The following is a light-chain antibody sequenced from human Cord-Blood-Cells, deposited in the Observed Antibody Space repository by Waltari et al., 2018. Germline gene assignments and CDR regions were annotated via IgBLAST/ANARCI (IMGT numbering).Light chain of an antibody. CDR3: SSYTSSSTWV. J-gene: IGLJ3*02. Sequence: QSALTQPPSVSGSPAQSVTISCTGTSSDVGSYNRVSWYQQPPGTAPKLMIYEGSNRPSGVPDRFSGSKSGNTASLTISGLQAEDEADYYCSSYTSSSTWVFGGGTKLTVL. CDR2: EGS. V-gene: IGLV2-18*02. CDR1: SSDVGSYNR.